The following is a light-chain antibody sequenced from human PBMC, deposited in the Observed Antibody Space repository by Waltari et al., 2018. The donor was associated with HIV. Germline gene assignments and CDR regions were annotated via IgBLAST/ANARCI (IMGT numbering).Light chain of an antibody. J-gene: IGLJ3*02. CDR2: EDN. CDR3: HSYNTINQV. CDR1: SGSIASNY. V-gene: IGLV6-57*01. Sequence: NFMLTQPHSVSESPGKTVSISCTRSSGSIASNYVQWYQHRPGSSPVTVSYEDNLRASGVPRRCSGSIDSSSNSASLTIAGLKTEDEADYYCHSYNTINQVFGGGTRLTVL.